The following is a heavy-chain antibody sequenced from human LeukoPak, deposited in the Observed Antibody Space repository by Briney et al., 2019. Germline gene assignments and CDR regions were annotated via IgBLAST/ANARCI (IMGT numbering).Heavy chain of an antibody. Sequence: PSETLSLTCAVYGGSFSGYYWSWIRQPPGKWLEWIGEINHSGSTNYNPSLKSRVTISVDTSKNQFSLKLSSVTAADTAVYYCAREVYDILTGYHLDYWGQGTLVTVSS. V-gene: IGHV4-34*01. D-gene: IGHD3-9*01. CDR1: GGSFSGYY. J-gene: IGHJ4*02. CDR2: INHSGST. CDR3: AREVYDILTGYHLDY.